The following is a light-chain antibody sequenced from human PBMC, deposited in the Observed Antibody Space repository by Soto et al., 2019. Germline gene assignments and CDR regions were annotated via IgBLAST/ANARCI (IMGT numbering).Light chain of an antibody. J-gene: IGKJ1*01. V-gene: IGKV3-20*01. CDR3: QQYGSLSWT. Sequence: EIVLTQSPGTVSLSPGERATLSCRASQSVSSNYLAWYQQKPGQAPRLLIYGASTRATGVPDRFSGSGSGTDFTLTISRLEPEDFAVYHCQQYGSLSWTFGQGTKVDIK. CDR2: GAS. CDR1: QSVSSNY.